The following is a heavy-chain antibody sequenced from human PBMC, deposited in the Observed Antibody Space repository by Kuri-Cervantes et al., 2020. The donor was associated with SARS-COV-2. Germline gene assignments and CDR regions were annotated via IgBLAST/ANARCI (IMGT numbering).Heavy chain of an antibody. CDR2: ISSSSSTI. J-gene: IGHJ5*02. Sequence: GGSLRLSCAASGFTFSSYSMNWVRQAPGNGLEWVSYISSSSSTIYYADSVKGRFTISRDNAKNSLYLQMNSLRAEDTAVYYCASLRSSAYYYDVPSGPWGQGTLVTVSS. V-gene: IGHV3-48*01. CDR3: ASLRSSAYYYDVPSGP. D-gene: IGHD3-22*01. CDR1: GFTFSSYS.